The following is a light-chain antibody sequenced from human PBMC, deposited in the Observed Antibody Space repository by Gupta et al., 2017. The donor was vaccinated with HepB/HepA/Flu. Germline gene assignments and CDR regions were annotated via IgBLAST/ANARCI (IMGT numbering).Light chain of an antibody. Sequence: DIQITESASSLSASVGDRVTITCRASQSNSHWLAWYQQKTGKATNLLIYKAYSVESGVPSRFSGRGSGTEFTLTVSILQPDDVANYYCQQYNSDPWTFGQGTKVEIK. CDR2: KAY. CDR1: QSNSHW. CDR3: QQYNSDPWT. J-gene: IGKJ1*01. V-gene: IGKV1-5*03.